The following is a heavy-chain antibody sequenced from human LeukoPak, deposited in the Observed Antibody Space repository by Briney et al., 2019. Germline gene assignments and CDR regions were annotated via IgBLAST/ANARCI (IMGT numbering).Heavy chain of an antibody. CDR3: AKDGSGGGWKWFDP. CDR2: IKQDGSEK. V-gene: IGHV3-7*01. CDR1: GFTFSSYW. J-gene: IGHJ5*02. Sequence: GGSLRLSCAASGFTFSSYWMSWVRQAPGKGLEWVANIKQDGSEKYYADSVKGRFTISRDSSKNTLYLQMNSLRAEDTAVYYCAKDGSGGGWKWFDPWGQGTLVTVSS. D-gene: IGHD2-15*01.